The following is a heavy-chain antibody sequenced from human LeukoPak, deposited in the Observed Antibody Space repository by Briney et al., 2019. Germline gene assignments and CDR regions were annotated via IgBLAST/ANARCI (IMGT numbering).Heavy chain of an antibody. Sequence: GGSLRLSCAASGSTFSSYWMHSVRQAPGKGLVWVSRINSDGSSTSYADSVKGRFTISRDNAKNTLYLQMNNLRAEDTAVYYCSSGNSHAFDIWGQGTMVTVSS. CDR1: GSTFSSYW. V-gene: IGHV3-74*01. CDR2: INSDGSST. J-gene: IGHJ3*02. D-gene: IGHD4-23*01. CDR3: SSGNSHAFDI.